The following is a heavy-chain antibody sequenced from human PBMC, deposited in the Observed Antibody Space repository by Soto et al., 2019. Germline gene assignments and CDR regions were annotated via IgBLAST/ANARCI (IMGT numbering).Heavy chain of an antibody. CDR2: INSGASTT. J-gene: IGHJ4*02. D-gene: IGHD3-10*01. V-gene: IGHV3-74*01. CDR1: GFTFSSSW. Sequence: DVQLVESGGGLVQPGGSLRLSCAASGFTFSSSWMHWVRQAPGKGLVWVSRINSGASTTNYADSVKGRFTISRDNAKNPLYLHMASLTADDTAVYYCARGPTGWFGYDYWGQGTMVTVSS. CDR3: ARGPTGWFGYDY.